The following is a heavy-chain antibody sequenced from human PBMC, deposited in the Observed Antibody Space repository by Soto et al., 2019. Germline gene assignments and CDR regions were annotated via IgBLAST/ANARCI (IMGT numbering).Heavy chain of an antibody. Sequence: EVQLVESGGGLVQPGGSLRLSCAASGFTFSSSWMHWVRQAPGKGLVWVSRMYSDATSTKYADSVKGRFTISRDNTKNTLSLQMDSLRAEDTAVYYCVRDRGWSQYDYWGQGTLVTVSS. CDR2: MYSDATST. D-gene: IGHD2-15*01. CDR1: GFTFSSSW. J-gene: IGHJ4*02. CDR3: VRDRGWSQYDY. V-gene: IGHV3-74*03.